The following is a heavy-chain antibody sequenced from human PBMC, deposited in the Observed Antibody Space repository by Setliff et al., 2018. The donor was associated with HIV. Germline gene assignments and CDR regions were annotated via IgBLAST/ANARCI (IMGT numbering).Heavy chain of an antibody. CDR1: GHSISDGSC. CDR3: VGDVNSWFWSYF. J-gene: IGHJ4*02. D-gene: IGHD6-13*01. CDR2: FSHSGTT. Sequence: PSETLSLTCTVSGHSISDGSCWGWIRQTPGKGLEWIGTFSHSGTTYYNPSLESRVTISVHTSQNQFSLKLNSVTAADTAVYYCVGDVNSWFWSYFWGQGTLVTVS. V-gene: IGHV4-38-2*02.